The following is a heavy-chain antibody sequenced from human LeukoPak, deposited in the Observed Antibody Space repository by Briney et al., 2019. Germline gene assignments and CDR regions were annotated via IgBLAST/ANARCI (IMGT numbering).Heavy chain of an antibody. CDR2: IIPIFGTA. CDR3: ASCPGPCYYYHGMDV. CDR1: GGTFSSYA. V-gene: IGHV1-69*13. Sequence: SVTVSCKASGGTFSSYAISWVRQAPGQGLEWMGGIIPIFGTANYAQKFQGRVTITADESTSTAYMELSSLRSEDTAVYYCASCPGPCYYYHGMDVWGQGTTVTVSS. J-gene: IGHJ6*02.